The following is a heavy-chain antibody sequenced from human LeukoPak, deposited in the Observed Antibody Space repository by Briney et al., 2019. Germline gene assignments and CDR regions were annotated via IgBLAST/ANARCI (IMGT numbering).Heavy chain of an antibody. J-gene: IGHJ4*02. Sequence: GGSLRLSCAASGFTFSYYAMNWVRQAPGKGLEWVSYIGVGSGTIYYADSVKGRFTISRDNAKNTLYLQMNSLRDEDTAVFYCARSRYDYIWGIDYWGQGTLVTISS. CDR1: GFTFSYYA. CDR3: ARSRYDYIWGIDY. V-gene: IGHV3-48*02. D-gene: IGHD3-16*01. CDR2: IGVGSGTI.